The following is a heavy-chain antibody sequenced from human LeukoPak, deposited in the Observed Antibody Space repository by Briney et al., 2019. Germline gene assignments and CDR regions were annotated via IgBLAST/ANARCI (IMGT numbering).Heavy chain of an antibody. V-gene: IGHV3-53*01. Sequence: GGSLRLSCAASGFTVSNTYMSWVRQAPGKGLEWVSLIYSGGGTYYADSVKGRFTVSRDDSKNTLYLQMNSLRAEDTAVYYCAKDGGLWVSAHWGDSWGRGTLVTVSS. D-gene: IGHD7-27*01. CDR1: GFTVSNTY. CDR3: AKDGGLWVSAHWGDS. J-gene: IGHJ4*02. CDR2: IYSGGGT.